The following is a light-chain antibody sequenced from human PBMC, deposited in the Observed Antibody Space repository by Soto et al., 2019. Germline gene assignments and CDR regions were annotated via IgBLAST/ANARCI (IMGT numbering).Light chain of an antibody. J-gene: IGKJ2*01. V-gene: IGKV1-39*01. CDR1: QNINNY. CDR3: QQSYRTPYT. CDR2: AAS. Sequence: DIQMTHSPSSLSASVGDRVTITCRSSQNINNYLIWYHQKPGKAPKVLIFAASSLQSGAPSRFSGSGSGTDFTLTISSLQPEDFATYYCQQSYRTPYTFGQGTKVDIK.